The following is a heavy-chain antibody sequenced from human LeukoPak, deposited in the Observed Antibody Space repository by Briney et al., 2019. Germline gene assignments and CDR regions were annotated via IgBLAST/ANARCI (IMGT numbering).Heavy chain of an antibody. CDR1: GYSIRSGYY. Sequence: SETLSLTCTVSGYSIRSGYYWGWIRQPPGKGLEWIGSIYRSGSTYYNPSLKSRVTISVDTSNNQFSLKVSSVTAADTAVYYCARGRRAARALDYWGQGTLVTVSS. V-gene: IGHV4-38-2*02. CDR2: IYRSGST. D-gene: IGHD6-13*01. J-gene: IGHJ4*02. CDR3: ARGRRAARALDY.